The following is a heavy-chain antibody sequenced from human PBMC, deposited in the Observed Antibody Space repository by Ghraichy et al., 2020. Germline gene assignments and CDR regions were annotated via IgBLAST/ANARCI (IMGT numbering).Heavy chain of an antibody. CDR2: IKQDGLEK. D-gene: IGHD4-11*01. V-gene: IGHV3-7*01. CDR1: GSTFSSYW. J-gene: IGHJ4*02. CDR3: ARETHNNYDY. Sequence: GGSLRLSCAASGSTFSSYWMSWVRQAPGKGLEWVANIKQDGLEKYYVDSVKGRFTISRDNAKNSLYLQMNSLRAEDTAVYYCARETHNNYDYWGQGTLVTVSS.